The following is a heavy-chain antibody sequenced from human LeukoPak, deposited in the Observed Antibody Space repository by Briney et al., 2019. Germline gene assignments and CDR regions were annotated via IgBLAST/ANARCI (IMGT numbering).Heavy chain of an antibody. J-gene: IGHJ3*02. V-gene: IGHV3-48*03. CDR1: GFTFSSYA. D-gene: IGHD2-15*01. Sequence: GGSLRLSCAASGFTFSSYAMNWVRQAPGKGLEWVSYISSSGSTIYYADSVKGRFTISRDNAKNSLYLQMNSLRAEDTAVYYCAREDCSGGSCSYGIWGQGTMVTVSS. CDR3: AREDCSGGSCSYGI. CDR2: ISSSGSTI.